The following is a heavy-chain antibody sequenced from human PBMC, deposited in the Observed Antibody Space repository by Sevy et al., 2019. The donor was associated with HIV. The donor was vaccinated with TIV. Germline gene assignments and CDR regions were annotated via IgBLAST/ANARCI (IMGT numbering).Heavy chain of an antibody. CDR2: IRSKGNSYAT. D-gene: IGHD6-13*01. CDR1: GFTFSGSA. Sequence: GGSLRLSCAASGFTFSGSAMQWVRQASGKGLEWVGRIRSKGNSYATAYAASVKGRFTICRDDSKNTVYLQMNSLKTEDTAVYYCTRGGARDSSSWYDYFDYWGQGTLVTVSS. CDR3: TRGGARDSSSWYDYFDY. J-gene: IGHJ4*02. V-gene: IGHV3-73*01.